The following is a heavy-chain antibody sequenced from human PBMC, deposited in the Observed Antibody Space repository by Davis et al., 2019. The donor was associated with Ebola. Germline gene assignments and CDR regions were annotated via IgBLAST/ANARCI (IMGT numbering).Heavy chain of an antibody. D-gene: IGHD6-19*01. V-gene: IGHV3-23*01. J-gene: IGHJ4*02. CDR1: GFTFSNSG. CDR2: ISWSGSST. CDR3: AKDGSGWHPLYFDY. Sequence: GESPKISCAASGFTFSNSGMNWVRQAPVKGLERVAAISWSGSSTYYADSVMGRFTISRDNSKNTLSLHMISLRAGDKGVYYCAKDGSGWHPLYFDYWGQGTLLTVSS.